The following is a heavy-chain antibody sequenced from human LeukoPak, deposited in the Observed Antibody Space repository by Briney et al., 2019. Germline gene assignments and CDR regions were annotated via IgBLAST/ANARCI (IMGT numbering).Heavy chain of an antibody. J-gene: IGHJ4*02. Sequence: GGSLRLSCAASGFTFSSLAMSWVRQAPGKGLEWVSAISGSGGSTYYADSVKGRFTISKDNSKNTLYLQMNSLRAEDTAVYYCAKGRGYNFGPDDWGQGTLVTVSS. CDR1: GFTFSSLA. V-gene: IGHV3-23*01. CDR2: ISGSGGST. CDR3: AKGRGYNFGPDD. D-gene: IGHD5-18*01.